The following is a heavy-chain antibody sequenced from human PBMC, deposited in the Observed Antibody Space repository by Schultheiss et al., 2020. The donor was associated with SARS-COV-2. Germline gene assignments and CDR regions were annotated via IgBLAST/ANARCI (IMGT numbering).Heavy chain of an antibody. CDR3: ARELEMATSNAFDI. CDR2: ISAYNGNT. D-gene: IGHD5-24*01. Sequence: ASVKVSCKASGYTFTSYGISWVRQAPGQGLEWMGWISAYNGNTNYAQKLQGRVTMTTDTSTSTAYMELRSLRSDDTAVYYCARELEMATSNAFDIWGQGTMVTVSS. CDR1: GYTFTSYG. J-gene: IGHJ3*02. V-gene: IGHV1-18*01.